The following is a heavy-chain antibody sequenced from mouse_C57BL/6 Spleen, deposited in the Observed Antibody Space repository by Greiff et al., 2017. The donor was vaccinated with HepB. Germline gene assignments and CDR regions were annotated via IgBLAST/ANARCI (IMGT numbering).Heavy chain of an antibody. Sequence: QVQLQQSGAELVKPGASVKLSCKASGYTFTSYWMHWVKQRPGRGLEWIGRIDPNSGGTKYNEKFKSKATLTVDKPSSTAYMQLSSLTSEDSAVYYCARSTVVATRDWYFDVWGTGTTVTVSS. CDR1: GYTFTSYW. J-gene: IGHJ1*03. CDR3: ARSTVVATRDWYFDV. CDR2: IDPNSGGT. V-gene: IGHV1-72*01. D-gene: IGHD1-1*01.